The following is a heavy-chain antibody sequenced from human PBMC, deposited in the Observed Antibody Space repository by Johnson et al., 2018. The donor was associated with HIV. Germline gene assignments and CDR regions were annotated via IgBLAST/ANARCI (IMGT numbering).Heavy chain of an antibody. V-gene: IGHV3-7*05. D-gene: IGHD1-14*01. CDR3: ARDPLYNIYAFDI. CDR2: IKQDGSEK. Sequence: VQLVESGGGVVQPGGSLRLSCAASGFTFSSYWMSWVRQAPGKGLEWVANIKQDGSEKYYVDSVKGRFTISRDNAKNSLYLQMNSLRAEDTAVYYCARDPLYNIYAFDIWGQWTMVTVSS. J-gene: IGHJ3*02. CDR1: GFTFSSYW.